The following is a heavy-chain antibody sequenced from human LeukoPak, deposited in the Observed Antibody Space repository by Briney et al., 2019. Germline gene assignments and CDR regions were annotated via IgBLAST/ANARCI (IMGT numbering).Heavy chain of an antibody. Sequence: GGSLRLSCAASGFTFSSYAMSWVRQAPGKGLEWVSAISGSGGSTYYADSVKGRLTISRDNSKNTLYLQMNSLRAEDTAVYYCAKVDLYGSGSSRPFDYWGQGTLVTVSS. CDR3: AKVDLYGSGSSRPFDY. CDR1: GFTFSSYA. J-gene: IGHJ4*02. CDR2: ISGSGGST. V-gene: IGHV3-23*01. D-gene: IGHD3-10*01.